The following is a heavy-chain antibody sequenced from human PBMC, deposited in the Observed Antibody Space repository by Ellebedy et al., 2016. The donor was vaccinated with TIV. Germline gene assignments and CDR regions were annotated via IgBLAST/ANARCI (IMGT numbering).Heavy chain of an antibody. CDR3: ARAGRYSGYDDPDY. CDR2: MNPNSGNT. D-gene: IGHD5-12*01. CDR1: GYTFTSYD. V-gene: IGHV1-8*01. J-gene: IGHJ4*02. Sequence: ASVKVSXKASGYTFTSYDINWVRQATGQGLEWMGWMNPNSGNTGYAQKFQGRVTMTRNTSISTAYMELSSLRSEDTAVYYCARAGRYSGYDDPDYWGQGTLVTVSS.